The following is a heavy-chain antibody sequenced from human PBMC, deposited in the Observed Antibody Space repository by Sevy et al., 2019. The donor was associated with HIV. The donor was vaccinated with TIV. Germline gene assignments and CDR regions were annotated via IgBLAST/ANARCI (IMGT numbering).Heavy chain of an antibody. J-gene: IGHJ4*02. Sequence: SETLSLTCTVSDDSMSSGGYYWVWIRQPAGTELEWIGRINPSRSTSYDPSLKSRVTMSIDMSKSQFSLRLTSVTAADTAVYFCARGRPYGDYFDSWGQGALVTVSS. V-gene: IGHV4-61*02. CDR3: ARGRPYGDYFDS. CDR1: DDSMSSGGYY. CDR2: INPSRST. D-gene: IGHD4-17*01.